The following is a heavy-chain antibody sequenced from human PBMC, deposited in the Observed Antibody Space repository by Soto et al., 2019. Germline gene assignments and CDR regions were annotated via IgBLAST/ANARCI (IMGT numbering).Heavy chain of an antibody. Sequence: SETLSLTCTVSGGSISSGDYYWSWIRQPPGKGLEWIGYIYYSGSTYYNPSLKSRVTISVDTSKNQFSLKLSSVTAADTAVYYCASGITMVRGESYYYYGMDVWGQGTTVTVSS. D-gene: IGHD3-10*01. J-gene: IGHJ6*02. CDR3: ASGITMVRGESYYYYGMDV. V-gene: IGHV4-30-4*01. CDR1: GGSISSGDYY. CDR2: IYYSGST.